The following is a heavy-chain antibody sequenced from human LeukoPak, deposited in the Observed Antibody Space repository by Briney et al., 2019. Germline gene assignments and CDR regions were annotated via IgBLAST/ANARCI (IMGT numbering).Heavy chain of an antibody. V-gene: IGHV3-13*04. Sequence: GGSLRLLCAASGFTFSSYDMHWVRQATGKGLEWVSAIGTAGDTYYSGSVKGRFTISRENAKNSLYLQMNSLRAGDTAVYYCARTSGSYYEFDYWGQGTLVTVSS. CDR1: GFTFSSYD. CDR2: IGTAGDT. D-gene: IGHD1-26*01. J-gene: IGHJ4*02. CDR3: ARTSGSYYEFDY.